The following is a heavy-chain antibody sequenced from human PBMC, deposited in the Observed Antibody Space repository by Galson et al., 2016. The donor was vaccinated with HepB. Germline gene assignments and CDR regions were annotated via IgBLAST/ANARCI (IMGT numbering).Heavy chain of an antibody. D-gene: IGHD4-17*01. CDR3: ARGGPGDYFPYSWMKDYMDV. CDR2: INPHSGGT. CDR1: GYPFTDYY. J-gene: IGHJ6*03. Sequence: SVKVSCKASGYPFTDYYIHWVRQAPGQGLEWMGWINPHSGGTNYVEKFQDRVTMTRDTSITTAYLEMTRLRSDDTAVYYCARGGPGDYFPYSWMKDYMDVGGKGTTVTVSS. V-gene: IGHV1-2*02.